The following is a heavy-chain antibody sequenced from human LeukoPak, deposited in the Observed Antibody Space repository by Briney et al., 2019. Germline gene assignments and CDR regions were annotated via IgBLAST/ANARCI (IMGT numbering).Heavy chain of an antibody. CDR1: GFTFRNYG. CDR3: ASNTRYCSGGNCYSGILGYFQH. J-gene: IGHJ1*01. Sequence: GGSLRLSCAASGFTFRNYGMNWVRQAPGKGLEWVSGISPSGGGTYYADSVKGRFTISRDDSKNTLSLQMNSLRAEDTAVYYCASNTRYCSGGNCYSGILGYFQHWGQGTLVTVSS. D-gene: IGHD2-15*01. V-gene: IGHV3-23*01. CDR2: ISPSGGGT.